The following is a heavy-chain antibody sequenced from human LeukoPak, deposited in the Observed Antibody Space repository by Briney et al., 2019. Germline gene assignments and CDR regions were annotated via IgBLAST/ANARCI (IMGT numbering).Heavy chain of an antibody. V-gene: IGHV3-23*01. CDR1: GFTFSSYA. D-gene: IGHD3-9*01. J-gene: IGHJ4*02. CDR3: AKRVSTGYYYFDY. CDR2: IIGNGGST. Sequence: PGGSLRLSCAASGFTFSSYAMSWVRQAPGKGLEWVSTIIGNGGSTFYADSVKGRLPISRDNSKNPLYLQMNSLRAEDTAVYYCAKRVSTGYYYFDYWGQGTLVTVSS.